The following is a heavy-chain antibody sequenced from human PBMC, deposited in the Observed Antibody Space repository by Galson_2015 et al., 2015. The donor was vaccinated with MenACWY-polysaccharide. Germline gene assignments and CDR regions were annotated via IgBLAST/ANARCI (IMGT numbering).Heavy chain of an antibody. V-gene: IGHV1-46*01. J-gene: IGHJ6*02. CDR3: AASKAFWSGYSALYYYYGMDV. Sequence: SVKVSCKASGYTFTSYYMHWVRQAPGQGLEWMGIINPSGGSTSYAQKFQGRVTTTRDTSTSTVYMELSSLRSEDTAVYYCAASKAFWSGYSALYYYYGMDVWGQGTTVTVSS. CDR2: INPSGGST. CDR1: GYTFTSYY. D-gene: IGHD3-3*01.